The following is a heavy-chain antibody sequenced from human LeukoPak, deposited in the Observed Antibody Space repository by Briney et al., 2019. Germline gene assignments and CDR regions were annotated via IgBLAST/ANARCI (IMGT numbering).Heavy chain of an antibody. J-gene: IGHJ4*02. D-gene: IGHD2-8*02. CDR3: AKSTAY. Sequence: GGSLRLSCAASGFTFSSYGMHWVRQAPGKGLEWVVVISYDGSNKYYADSVKGRFTISRDNSKNTLYLQMNSLRAEDTAVYYCAKSTAYWGQGTLVTVSS. CDR2: ISYDGSNK. CDR1: GFTFSSYG. V-gene: IGHV3-30*18.